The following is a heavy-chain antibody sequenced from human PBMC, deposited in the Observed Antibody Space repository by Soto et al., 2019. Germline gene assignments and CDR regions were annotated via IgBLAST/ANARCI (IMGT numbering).Heavy chain of an antibody. V-gene: IGHV3-15*01. CDR3: STAGHGNTVY. CDR1: GLTVTDAW. Sequence: GGSLRLSCAASGLTVTDAWMNWVRQTPGKGLEWVGLIKSKTDGGTTDYAAPVKGRFIISIDDSKNILYLQMNGLKTEDSAVYYCSTAGHGNTVYWGRGTLVTVSS. J-gene: IGHJ4*02. CDR2: IKSKTDGGTT.